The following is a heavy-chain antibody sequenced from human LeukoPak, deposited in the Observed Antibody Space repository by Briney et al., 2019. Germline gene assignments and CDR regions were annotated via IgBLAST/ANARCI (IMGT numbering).Heavy chain of an antibody. J-gene: IGHJ4*02. Sequence: SETLSLTCTVVGGSNSSRDENWNWLRQPPGKGLEWIGNVDYNGNIYYSPSLKSRALVSVDTSKNQVSLRLTSVTVADTAVYFCARSNHFWSGFLDTWGQGTLVTVSS. CDR1: GGSNSSRDEN. CDR2: VDYNGNI. D-gene: IGHD3-3*02. CDR3: ARSNHFWSGFLDT. V-gene: IGHV4-39*07.